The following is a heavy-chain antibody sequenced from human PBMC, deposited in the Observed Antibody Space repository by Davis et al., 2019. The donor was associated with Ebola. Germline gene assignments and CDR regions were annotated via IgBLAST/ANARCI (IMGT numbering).Heavy chain of an antibody. CDR2: ISSSSSYI. J-gene: IGHJ6*04. Sequence: GGSLRLSCAASGFTFSSYSMNWVRQAPGKGLEWVSSISSSSSYIYYADSVEGRFTISRDNSKNTLYLQMNSLRAEDTAVYYCARDTYYYYNTMDVWGKGTTVTVSS. CDR1: GFTFSSYS. CDR3: ARDTYYYYNTMDV. V-gene: IGHV3-21*01.